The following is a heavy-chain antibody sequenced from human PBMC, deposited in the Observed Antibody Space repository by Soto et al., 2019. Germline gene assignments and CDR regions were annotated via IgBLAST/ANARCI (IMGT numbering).Heavy chain of an antibody. V-gene: IGHV4-30-4*01. D-gene: IGHD3-10*01. CDR3: ARAKKLGSGSYYSWFDP. CDR2: IYYSGST. Sequence: PSETLSLTCSVSGGSISSGGYYWSWIRQPPGKGLEWIGYIYYSGSTYYNPSLKSRVTISVDTSKNQFSLKLSSVTAADTAVYYCARAKKLGSGSYYSWFDPWGQGTLVTVSS. J-gene: IGHJ5*02. CDR1: GGSISSGGYY.